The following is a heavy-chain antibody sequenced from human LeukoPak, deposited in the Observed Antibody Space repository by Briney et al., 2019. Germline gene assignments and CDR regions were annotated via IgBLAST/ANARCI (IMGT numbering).Heavy chain of an antibody. CDR3: ARVSKRCGVLRCTFIDY. CDR1: GGSISSYF. D-gene: IGHD4-17*01. Sequence: PSETLSLTCTVSGGSISSYFWSWIRQPPGKGLEWIGNTHYSGSTNYNPSLKSRVTISVDTSKNQFSLKLSSVTAADTAVYYCARVSKRCGVLRCTFIDYWGQGTLVTVSS. V-gene: IGHV4-59*12. J-gene: IGHJ4*02. CDR2: THYSGST.